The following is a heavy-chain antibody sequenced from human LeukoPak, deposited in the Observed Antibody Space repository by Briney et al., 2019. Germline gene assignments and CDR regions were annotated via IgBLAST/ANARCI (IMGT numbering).Heavy chain of an antibody. CDR1: GYTFTSYD. CDR2: MNPNSGNT. CDR3: ARTSHYVDIAATIPYGIYYFDY. D-gene: IGHD5-12*01. V-gene: IGHV1-8*03. Sequence: RASVKVSCKASGYTFTSYDINWVRQATGQGLEWMGWMNPNSGNTGYAQKFQGRVTITRNTSISTAYMELSSLRSDDTAVYYCARTSHYVDIAATIPYGIYYFDYWGQGTLVTVSS. J-gene: IGHJ4*02.